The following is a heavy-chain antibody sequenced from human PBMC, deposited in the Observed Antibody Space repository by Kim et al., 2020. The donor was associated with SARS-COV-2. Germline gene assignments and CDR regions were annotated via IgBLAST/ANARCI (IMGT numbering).Heavy chain of an antibody. CDR3: ARGRCSAGSCYFDY. V-gene: IGHV3-20*01. J-gene: IGHJ4*02. CDR2: INWNGGST. Sequence: LSLTCAASGFTFDDYHMTWVRQAPGKGLEWVSDINWNGGSTSYADSVKGRFTISRDNAKNSLYLQMSSLGAEDTALYHCARGRCSAGSCYFDYWGLG. D-gene: IGHD2-15*01. CDR1: GFTFDDYH.